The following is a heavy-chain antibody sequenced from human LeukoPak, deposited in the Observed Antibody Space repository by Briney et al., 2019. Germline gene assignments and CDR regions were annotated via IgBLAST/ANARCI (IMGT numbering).Heavy chain of an antibody. CDR3: TSGDYVPYYYYYMDV. CDR2: IRSKAYGGTT. J-gene: IGHJ6*03. D-gene: IGHD4-17*01. V-gene: IGHV3-49*04. CDR1: GFTFGDYA. Sequence: GGSLRLSCTASGFTFGDYAMSWVRQAPGKGLEWVGFIRSKAYGGTTEYAASVKGRFTISRDDSKSIAYLQMDSLKTEDTAVYYCTSGDYVPYYYYYMDVWGKGTTVTVSS.